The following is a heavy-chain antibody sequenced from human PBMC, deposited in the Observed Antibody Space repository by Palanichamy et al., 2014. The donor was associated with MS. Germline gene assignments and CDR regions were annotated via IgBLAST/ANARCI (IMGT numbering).Heavy chain of an antibody. CDR2: IIAGNGNT. Sequence: QVQLVQSGAEVKKPGASVKVSCKASGYTFTSYAIHWVRQAPGQRLEWMGWIIAGNGNTKYSQRFQGRVTITRDTSASTAYMELSSLRSEDTAVYYCARAVDSSGWLAYWGQGTLVTVSS. J-gene: IGHJ4*02. D-gene: IGHD6-19*01. CDR3: ARAVDSSGWLAY. CDR1: GYTFTSYA. V-gene: IGHV1-3*01.